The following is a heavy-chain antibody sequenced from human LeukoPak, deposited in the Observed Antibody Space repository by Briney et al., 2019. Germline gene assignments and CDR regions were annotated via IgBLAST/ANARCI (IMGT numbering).Heavy chain of an antibody. CDR2: IYYSGST. Sequence: SETLSLTCTVSGGSISSDGYYWSWIRQHPGKGLEWIGYIYYSGSTYYNPSLKSRVTISVDTSKNQFSLKLSSVTAADTAVYYCARVARGNVDIWGQGTMVTVSS. CDR3: ARVARGNVDI. J-gene: IGHJ3*02. CDR1: GGSISSDGYY. V-gene: IGHV4-31*03. D-gene: IGHD5-12*01.